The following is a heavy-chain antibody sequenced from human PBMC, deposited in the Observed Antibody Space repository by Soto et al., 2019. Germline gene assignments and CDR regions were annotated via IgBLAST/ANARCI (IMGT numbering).Heavy chain of an antibody. D-gene: IGHD6-19*01. Sequence: GGSLRLSCAASGFTFSSYATHWVRQAPGKGLKYVSAISSNGGSTYYANSVKGRFTISRDNSKNTLYLQMGSLRAEDMAVYYCARDQVASSGSFDYWGQGTLVTVSS. CDR2: ISSNGGST. CDR1: GFTFSSYA. V-gene: IGHV3-64*01. CDR3: ARDQVASSGSFDY. J-gene: IGHJ4*02.